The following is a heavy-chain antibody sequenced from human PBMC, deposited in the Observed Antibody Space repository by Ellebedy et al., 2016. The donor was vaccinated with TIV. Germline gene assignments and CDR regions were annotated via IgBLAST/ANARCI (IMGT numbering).Heavy chain of an antibody. J-gene: IGHJ5*02. CDR2: VDDSGRP. D-gene: IGHD2-15*01. Sequence: MPSETLSLTCSVSGVSLTNNYWTWIRQPPGKGLEWIGHVDDSGRPRYNPSLKSRVTISVDTSKSQLSRKLSSVTAADTAVYYCARDPSTYCSGGVCYTWFDPWGQGTLVTVSS. V-gene: IGHV4-59*01. CDR1: GVSLTNNY. CDR3: ARDPSTYCSGGVCYTWFDP.